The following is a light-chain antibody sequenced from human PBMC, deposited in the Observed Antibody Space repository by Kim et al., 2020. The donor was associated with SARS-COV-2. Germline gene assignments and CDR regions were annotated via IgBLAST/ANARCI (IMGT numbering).Light chain of an antibody. V-gene: IGLV1-44*01. CDR3: AAWDDSLNGHVV. CDR2: SNN. CDR1: STNNGSNT. J-gene: IGLJ2*01. Sequence: RVTNYGAGSSTNNGSNTVNWYQQHPETAPKLRIYSNNQRPSGVPDRFSGSKSGTSAYLAISGLQSEDEADYYCAAWDDSLNGHVVFGGGTQLTVL.